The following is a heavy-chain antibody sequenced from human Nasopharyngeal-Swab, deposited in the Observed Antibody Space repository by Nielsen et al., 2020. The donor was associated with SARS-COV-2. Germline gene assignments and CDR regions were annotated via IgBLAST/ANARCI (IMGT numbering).Heavy chain of an antibody. CDR1: GDSISNYY. J-gene: IGHJ3*02. Sequence: SETLSLTCTVSGDSISNYYWSWIRQPPGKGLEWIAYIYYTGGSNYIPSPKSRATISMDVSKNQFSLKLSSGTAADTAVYYCARHGITMLMSDVAFDIWGPGTVVTVSS. V-gene: IGHV4-59*08. D-gene: IGHD3-10*02. CDR3: ARHGITMLMSDVAFDI. CDR2: IYYTGGS.